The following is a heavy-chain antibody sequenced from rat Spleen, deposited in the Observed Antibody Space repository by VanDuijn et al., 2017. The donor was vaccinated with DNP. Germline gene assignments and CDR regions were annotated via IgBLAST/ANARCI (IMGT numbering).Heavy chain of an antibody. J-gene: IGHJ2*01. D-gene: IGHD4-3*01. CDR3: VREERGVDY. CDR1: RFTISDYG. CDR2: ISAGGGNS. V-gene: IGHV5S13*01. Sequence: EVKLVESGGGLVQPGRSLKLSCEVSRFTISDYGMAWVRQAPTKGLEWVASISAGGGNSNYRDSVKGRFTISRDNARNTLYLQMDSLRSEDTAIYYCVREERGVDYWGQGVMVTVSS.